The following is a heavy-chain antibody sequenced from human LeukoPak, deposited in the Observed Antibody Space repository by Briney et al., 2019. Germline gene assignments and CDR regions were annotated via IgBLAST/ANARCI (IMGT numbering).Heavy chain of an antibody. CDR2: INHSGST. CDR1: GGSFSGYY. Sequence: SETLSLTCAVYGGSFSGYYWSWIRQPPGKGLEWIGEINHSGSTNYNPSLKSRVTISVDTSKNQFSLKLSSVTAADTAVYYCARLEHIVVVIAIFDYWGQGTLVTVSS. J-gene: IGHJ4*02. D-gene: IGHD2-21*01. CDR3: ARLEHIVVVIAIFDY. V-gene: IGHV4-34*01.